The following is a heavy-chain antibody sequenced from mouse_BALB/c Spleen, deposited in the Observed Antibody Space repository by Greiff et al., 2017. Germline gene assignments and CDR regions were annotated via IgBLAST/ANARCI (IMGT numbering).Heavy chain of an antibody. V-gene: IGHV1S137*01. D-gene: IGHD2-12*01. CDR2: ISTYYGDA. CDR1: GYTFTDYA. CDR3: ATYDGFAY. Sequence: QVQLKQSGAELVRPGVSVKISCKGSGYTFTDYAMHWVKQSHAKSLEWIGVISTYYGDASYNQKFKGKATMTVDKSSSTAYMELARLTSEDSAIYYCATYDGFAYWGQGTLVTVSA. J-gene: IGHJ3*01.